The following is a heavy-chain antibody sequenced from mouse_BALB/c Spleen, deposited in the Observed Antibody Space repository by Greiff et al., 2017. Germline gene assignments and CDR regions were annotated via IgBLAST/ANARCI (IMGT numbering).Heavy chain of an antibody. Sequence: EVQVVESGGGLVKPGGSLKLSCAASGFTFSSYAMSWVRQSPEKRLEWVAEISSGGSYTYYPDTVTGRFTISRDNAKNTLYLEMSSLRSEDTAMYYCARDRQLGLRGFAYWGQGTLVTVSA. CDR2: ISSGGSYT. D-gene: IGHD3-2*01. J-gene: IGHJ3*01. V-gene: IGHV5-9-4*01. CDR1: GFTFSSYA. CDR3: ARDRQLGLRGFAY.